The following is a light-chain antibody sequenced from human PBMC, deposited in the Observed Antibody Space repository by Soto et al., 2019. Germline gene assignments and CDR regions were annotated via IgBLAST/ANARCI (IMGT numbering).Light chain of an antibody. CDR2: AAS. J-gene: IGKJ4*02. CDR1: QSISSY. CDR3: QQYDSYST. Sequence: IQMTQSPSSLSASVGDRVTITCRASQSISSYLNWYQQKPGKAPKLLIYAASSLQSGVPSRFSGSGSGTEFTLTISSLQPDDIATYYCQQYDSYSTFGGGTKVDIK. V-gene: IGKV1-39*01.